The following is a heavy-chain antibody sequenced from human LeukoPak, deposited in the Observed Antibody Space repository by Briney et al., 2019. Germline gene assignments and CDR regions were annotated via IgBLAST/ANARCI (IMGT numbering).Heavy chain of an antibody. CDR3: ARDRSMATDY. V-gene: IGHV3-48*03. J-gene: IGHJ4*02. CDR2: VSSSGNTI. CDR1: GFTFSSYE. Sequence: GGSLRLSCPASGFTFSSYEMNWVRQAPGKGLEWVSYVSSSGNTIYYADSVKGRFTISRDNAKNSLYLQMNSLRAEDTAVYYCARDRSMATDYWGQGTLVTVSS. D-gene: IGHD5-24*01.